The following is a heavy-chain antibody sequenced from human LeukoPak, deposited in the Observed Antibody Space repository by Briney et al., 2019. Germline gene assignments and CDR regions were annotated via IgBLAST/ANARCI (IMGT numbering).Heavy chain of an antibody. CDR2: INHSGST. CDR1: GGSFSGYY. Sequence: SETLSLTCAVYGGSFSGYYWSWIRQPPGKGLEWIGEINHSGSTNYNPSLKSRVTISVDTSKNQFSLKLSSVTAADTAVYYCARGLGHKASHWGQGTLVTVSS. CDR3: ARGLGHKASH. V-gene: IGHV4-34*01. D-gene: IGHD7-27*01. J-gene: IGHJ4*02.